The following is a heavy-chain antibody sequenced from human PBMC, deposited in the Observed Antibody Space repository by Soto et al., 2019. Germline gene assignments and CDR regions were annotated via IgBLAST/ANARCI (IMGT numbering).Heavy chain of an antibody. J-gene: IGHJ4*02. Sequence: PSETLSLTCIVSGGSINRGDYYWRWIRQSPGKGLEWIGYIYYSGSTYYNPSLKSRSTISIDTSKNQFFLDVDSVTAADTAVYYCARLYTGYEAFDYWGQGTLVTVSS. D-gene: IGHD5-12*01. CDR1: GGSINRGDYY. CDR2: IYYSGST. CDR3: ARLYTGYEAFDY. V-gene: IGHV4-30-4*01.